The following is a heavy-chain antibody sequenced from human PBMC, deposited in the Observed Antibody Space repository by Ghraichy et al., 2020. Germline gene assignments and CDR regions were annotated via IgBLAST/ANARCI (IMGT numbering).Heavy chain of an antibody. Sequence: GESLNISCAASAFYFSGYGMHWVRQAPGKGLEWVATIVYDGTNKYYADSVKGRFTISRDNSKNTLYLEMNSLRAEDTAVYYCAKDFSFRTYDRTGPFEYWGQGTLVTVSS. D-gene: IGHD3-22*01. CDR1: AFYFSGYG. CDR3: AKDFSFRTYDRTGPFEY. J-gene: IGHJ4*02. CDR2: IVYDGTNK. V-gene: IGHV3-30*18.